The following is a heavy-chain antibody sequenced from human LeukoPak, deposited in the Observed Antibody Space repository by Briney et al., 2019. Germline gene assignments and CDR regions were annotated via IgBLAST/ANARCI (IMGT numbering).Heavy chain of an antibody. Sequence: PGGSLRLSCAASGFTFSSYSMNWVRQAPGKVLEWVSVIYSGGSTYYADSVKGRFTISRDNSKNTLYLQMNSLRAEDTAVYYCARLAATATGAFDIWGQGTMVTVSS. CDR3: ARLAATATGAFDI. CDR2: IYSGGST. D-gene: IGHD6-13*01. J-gene: IGHJ3*02. CDR1: GFTFSSYS. V-gene: IGHV3-66*01.